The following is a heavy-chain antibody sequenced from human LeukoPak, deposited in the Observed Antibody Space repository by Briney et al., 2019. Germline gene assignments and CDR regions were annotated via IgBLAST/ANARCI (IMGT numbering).Heavy chain of an antibody. CDR1: GFTFSSYG. Sequence: GGSLRLSCAVSGFTFSSYGMNWVRQAPGRGLEWVSSISSGSTYIYYAGSVKGRFTISGDNGKNSLYLRMNSLRAEDTAVYYCARDKLAYCGGDCYPDAWGQGTLVTVSS. CDR3: ARDKLAYCGGDCYPDA. CDR2: ISSGSTYI. D-gene: IGHD2-21*02. V-gene: IGHV3-21*01. J-gene: IGHJ5*02.